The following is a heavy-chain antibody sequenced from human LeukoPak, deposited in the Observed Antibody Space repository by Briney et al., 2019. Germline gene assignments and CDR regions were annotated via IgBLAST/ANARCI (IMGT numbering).Heavy chain of an antibody. V-gene: IGHV3-30-3*01. Sequence: GGSLRLSCAASGFTFSSYAMHWVRQAPGKGLEWMAVISYDGSNKYYADSVKGRFTISRDNSKNTLYLQMNSLRAEDTAVYYCARGGGQLDFDYWGQGTLVTVSS. CDR1: GFTFSSYA. CDR3: ARGGGQLDFDY. J-gene: IGHJ4*02. D-gene: IGHD6-13*01. CDR2: ISYDGSNK.